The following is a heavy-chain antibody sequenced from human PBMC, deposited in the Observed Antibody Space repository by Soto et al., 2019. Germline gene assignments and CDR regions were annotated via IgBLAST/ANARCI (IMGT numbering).Heavy chain of an antibody. J-gene: IGHJ6*02. Sequence: QVQLVESGGGVVQPGRSLRLSCAASGFTFSTYGMHWVRQAPGKGLEWVAVMSYDGSNYYYADSVKGRFTISRDNSKNTLYLQMNSLRAEVTAVYYCAKDPNFDILTAFYGMDVWGQGTTVTVSS. D-gene: IGHD3-9*01. CDR1: GFTFSTYG. CDR3: AKDPNFDILTAFYGMDV. CDR2: MSYDGSNY. V-gene: IGHV3-30*18.